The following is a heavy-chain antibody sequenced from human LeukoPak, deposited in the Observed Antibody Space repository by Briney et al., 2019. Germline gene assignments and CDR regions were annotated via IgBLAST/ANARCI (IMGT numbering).Heavy chain of an antibody. J-gene: IGHJ4*02. CDR3: ARASGSGRLPEDY. V-gene: IGHV3-11*04. CDR1: GFTFSDHY. D-gene: IGHD3-10*01. Sequence: GGSLRLSCAASGPSGFTFSDHYMDWVRQAPGKGLEWISYISSSNSTIYYADSVKGRFTISRDNAKNSLYLQMNSLRAEDTAVYYCARASGSGRLPEDYWGQGTLVTVSS. CDR2: ISSSNSTI.